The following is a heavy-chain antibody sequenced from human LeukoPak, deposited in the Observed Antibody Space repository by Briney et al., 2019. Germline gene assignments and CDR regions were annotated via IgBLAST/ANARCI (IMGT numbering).Heavy chain of an antibody. Sequence: GGSLRLSCAASGFTFSSYAMHWVRQAPGKGLEWVAVISYDGSNKYYADSVKGRFAISRDNSKNTLYLQMSSLRAEDTAIYYCAKGSSGGYYFDYWGQGTLVTVSS. V-gene: IGHV3-30*09. J-gene: IGHJ4*02. CDR3: AKGSSGGYYFDY. D-gene: IGHD6-19*01. CDR2: ISYDGSNK. CDR1: GFTFSSYA.